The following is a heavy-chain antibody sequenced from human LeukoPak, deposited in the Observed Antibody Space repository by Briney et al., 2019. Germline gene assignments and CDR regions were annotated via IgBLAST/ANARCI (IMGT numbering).Heavy chain of an antibody. J-gene: IGHJ5*02. V-gene: IGHV4-61*05. Sequence: SETLSLTCTVSGGSISSSSYYWGWLRQPPGKGLEWIGYIYYSGSTNYNPSLKSRVTISVDTSKNQFSLKLSSVTAADTAVYYCARARCGGSCLGGWFDPWGQGTLVTVSS. CDR3: ARARCGGSCLGGWFDP. CDR2: IYYSGST. D-gene: IGHD2-15*01. CDR1: GGSISSSSYY.